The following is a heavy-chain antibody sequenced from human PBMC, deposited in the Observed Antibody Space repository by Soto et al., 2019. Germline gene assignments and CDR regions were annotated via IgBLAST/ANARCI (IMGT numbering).Heavy chain of an antibody. Sequence: GESLKISCKGSGYSFTSYWISWVRQMPGKGLEWMGRIDPSDSYTNYSPSFQGHVTISADKSISTAYLQWSSLKASDTAMYYCARKPVATPSYYYYGMDVWGQGTTVTVSS. J-gene: IGHJ6*02. CDR2: IDPSDSYT. V-gene: IGHV5-10-1*01. D-gene: IGHD5-12*01. CDR3: ARKPVATPSYYYYGMDV. CDR1: GYSFTSYW.